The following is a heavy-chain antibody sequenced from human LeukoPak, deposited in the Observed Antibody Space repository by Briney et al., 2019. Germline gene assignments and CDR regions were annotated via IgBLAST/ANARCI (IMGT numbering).Heavy chain of an antibody. CDR2: ITSSGSYI. CDR1: GFTFSSYT. CDR3: ARGAYSSSWNCEH. D-gene: IGHD6-13*01. V-gene: IGHV3-21*01. J-gene: IGHJ1*01. Sequence: PGGSLRLSCAASGFTFSSYTMNWVRQAPGKGLEWVSSITSSGSYIYYADSVKGRFTISRDNAKNSLYLQMNSLRVGDTAVYYCARGAYSSSWNCEHWGQGTLVTVSS.